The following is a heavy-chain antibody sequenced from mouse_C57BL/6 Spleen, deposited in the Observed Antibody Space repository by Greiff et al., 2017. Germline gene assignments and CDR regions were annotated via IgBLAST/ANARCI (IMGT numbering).Heavy chain of an antibody. V-gene: IGHV1-55*01. CDR2: IYPGSGST. J-gene: IGHJ3*01. Sequence: VQLQQPGAELVKPGASVKMSCKASGYTFTSYWITWVKQRPGQGLEWIGDIYPGSGSTNYNEKFKSKATLTVDTSSSTAYMQLSSLTSEDSAVYCCTSPGQLRLRFAYWGQGTLVTVSA. CDR1: GYTFTSYW. D-gene: IGHD3-2*02. CDR3: TSPGQLRLRFAY.